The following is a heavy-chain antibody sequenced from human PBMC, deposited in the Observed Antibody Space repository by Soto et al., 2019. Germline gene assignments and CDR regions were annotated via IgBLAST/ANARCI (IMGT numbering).Heavy chain of an antibody. D-gene: IGHD6-19*01. CDR2: IVPLPGTT. J-gene: IGHJ3*01. CDR1: GGTFTKYA. V-gene: IGHV1-69*01. Sequence: QVQLVQSGAAVRKPGSSLKVSCKASGGTFTKYAITWVRQAPRQGVEWMGGIVPLPGTTNYAQKFRGRFTISADESTGTAYLELSSLRSEDTAVYYCASGVGGRGGISGWPDYAFDVWGQGTMVIVSS. CDR3: ASGVGGRGGISGWPDYAFDV.